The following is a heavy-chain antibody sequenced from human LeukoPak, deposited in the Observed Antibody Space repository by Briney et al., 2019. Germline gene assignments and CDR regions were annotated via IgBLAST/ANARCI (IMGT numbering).Heavy chain of an antibody. Sequence: GGSLRLSCAASGFTFTSYAMHWVRQAPGQRLEWMGWINAGNGNTKYSQKFQGRVTITRDTSASTAYMELSSLRSEDTAVYYCARGYTVDGYIDYWGQGTLVTVSS. J-gene: IGHJ4*02. CDR3: ARGYTVDGYIDY. D-gene: IGHD1-14*01. V-gene: IGHV1-3*01. CDR2: INAGNGNT. CDR1: GFTFTSYA.